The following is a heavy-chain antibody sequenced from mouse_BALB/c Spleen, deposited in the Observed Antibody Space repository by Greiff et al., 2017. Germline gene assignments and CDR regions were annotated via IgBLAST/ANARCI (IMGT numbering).Heavy chain of an antibody. CDR2: ISSGSSTI. CDR3: GRGGVITTVGGTGAMGW. D-gene: IGHD1-1*01. CDR1: GFTFSSFG. V-gene: IGHV5-17*02. Sequence: EVQLVESGGGLVQPGGSRKLSCAASGFTFSSFGMHWVRQAPEKGLEWVAYISSGSSTIYYADTVKGRFTISRDNPKNTLFLQMTSLRSEGTAMYYCGRGGVITTVGGTGAMGWWGEGSSGAVAS. J-gene: IGHJ4*01.